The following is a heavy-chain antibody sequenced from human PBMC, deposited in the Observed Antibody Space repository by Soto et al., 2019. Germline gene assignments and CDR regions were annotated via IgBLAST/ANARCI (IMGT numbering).Heavy chain of an antibody. CDR1: GYTFTSYD. Sequence: QVQLVQSGAEVKKPGASVKVSCKASGYTFTSYDMNWVRQATGQGLEWMGWMNPNSGDTGYAQKFQGRVTMTRSTSISKAYMELSGLTSEDTAVYYCARGLSNIAARHGDWGQGTLVTVSS. CDR3: ARGLSNIAARHGD. J-gene: IGHJ4*02. CDR2: MNPNSGDT. V-gene: IGHV1-8*01. D-gene: IGHD6-6*01.